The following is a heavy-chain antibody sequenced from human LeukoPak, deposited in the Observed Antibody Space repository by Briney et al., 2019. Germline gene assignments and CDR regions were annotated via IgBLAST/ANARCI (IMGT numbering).Heavy chain of an antibody. CDR3: ARGSGSPEDYYYYGMDV. Sequence: ASVKVSCKASGYTFTSYDINWVRQATGQGLEWMGWMNPNSGNTGYAQKFQGRVTMTRNTSISTAYMELSSLRSEDTAVYYCARGSGSPEDYYYYGMDVWGQGTTVTVSS. D-gene: IGHD1-26*01. J-gene: IGHJ6*02. V-gene: IGHV1-8*01. CDR1: GYTFTSYD. CDR2: MNPNSGNT.